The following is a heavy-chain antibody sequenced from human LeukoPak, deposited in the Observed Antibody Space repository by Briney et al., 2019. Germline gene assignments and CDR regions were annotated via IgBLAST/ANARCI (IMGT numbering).Heavy chain of an antibody. CDR1: GFTFSSYS. Sequence: LGGSLSLSCAASGFTFSSYSMNWVRQAPGKGLEWVSYIISSSSTIYYADSVKGRFTISRDNAKNSLYLQMNSLRAEDTAVYYCAGGPYDFWSGYYTIDYWGQGTLVTVSS. D-gene: IGHD3-3*01. CDR3: AGGPYDFWSGYYTIDY. V-gene: IGHV3-48*01. CDR2: IISSSSTI. J-gene: IGHJ4*02.